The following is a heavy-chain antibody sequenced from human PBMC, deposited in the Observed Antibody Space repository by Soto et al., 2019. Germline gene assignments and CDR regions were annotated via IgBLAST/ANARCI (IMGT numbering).Heavy chain of an antibody. V-gene: IGHV3-48*01. D-gene: IGHD2-15*01. CDR3: AKTGEPLLIVVVHDY. CDR1: GFSFSSYS. CDR2: ISSSSYTM. J-gene: IGHJ4*02. Sequence: GGSLRLSCAASGFSFSSYSMNWVRQAPGKGLEWVSYISSSSYTMIYADSVKGRFTISRDNAKNSLYLQMNSLRAEDTAVYYCAKTGEPLLIVVVHDYWGQGTLVTVSS.